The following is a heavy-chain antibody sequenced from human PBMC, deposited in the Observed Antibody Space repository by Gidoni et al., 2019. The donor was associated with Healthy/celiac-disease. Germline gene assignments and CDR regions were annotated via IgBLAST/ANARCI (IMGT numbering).Heavy chain of an antibody. CDR3: ARDYRFLRGVIIRDYYYYGMDV. CDR2: IYSGGST. Sequence: LVESGGGLVQPGGSLRRSCAASGFTVSSNYMSWVRQAPGKGLGWVSVIYSGGSTYYADSVKGRFTISRDNSKNTLYLQMNSLRAEDTAVYYCARDYRFLRGVIIRDYYYYGMDVWGQGTTVTVSS. V-gene: IGHV3-66*01. CDR1: GFTVSSNY. J-gene: IGHJ6*02. D-gene: IGHD3-10*01.